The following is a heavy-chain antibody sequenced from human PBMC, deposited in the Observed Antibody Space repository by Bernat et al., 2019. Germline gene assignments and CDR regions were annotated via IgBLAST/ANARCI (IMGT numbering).Heavy chain of an antibody. CDR3: ARGDCSGGSCQRDAFDI. CDR1: GFIFSSHG. V-gene: IGHV3-23*01. CDR2: ISGSGDST. Sequence: EVQLLESGGGLVQPGGSLRLSCAASGFIFSSHGMSWVRQAPGKGLEWVSSISGSGDSTYYADSVKGRFTISRDNAKNSLYLQMNSLRAEDTAVYYCARGDCSGGSCQRDAFDIWGQGTMVTVSS. J-gene: IGHJ3*02. D-gene: IGHD2-15*01.